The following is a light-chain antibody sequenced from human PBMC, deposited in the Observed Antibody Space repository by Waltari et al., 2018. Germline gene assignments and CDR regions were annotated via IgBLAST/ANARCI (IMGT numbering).Light chain of an antibody. CDR2: KTF. J-gene: IGKJ2*03. Sequence: DIPMTQSPSTLSASVGDRVTITCRASQSISTFLAWFQQKPVNPPKLLIYKTFNLERGVPSRVSGSGSGTEFTLTITSLQPDDFATYYCQQYSSSSMFSFGQGTKLEIK. CDR3: QQYSSSSMFS. V-gene: IGKV1-5*03. CDR1: QSISTF.